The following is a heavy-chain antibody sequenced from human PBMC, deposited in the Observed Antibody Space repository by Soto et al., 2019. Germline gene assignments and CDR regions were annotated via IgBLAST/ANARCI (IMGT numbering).Heavy chain of an antibody. J-gene: IGHJ6*03. CDR2: IYPGDSDT. CDR3: ARSDTSPPYYYYYYMDV. V-gene: IGHV5-51*01. D-gene: IGHD2-2*01. Sequence: PGESLKISCKGSGYSFTSYWIGWVRQIPGKGLEWMGIIYPGDSDTRYSPSFQGQVTISADKSISTAYLQWSSLKASDTAMYYCARSDTSPPYYYYYYMDVWGKGTTVTVSS. CDR1: GYSFTSYW.